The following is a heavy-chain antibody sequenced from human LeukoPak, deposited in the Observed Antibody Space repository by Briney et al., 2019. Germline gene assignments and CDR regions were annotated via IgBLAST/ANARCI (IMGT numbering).Heavy chain of an antibody. J-gene: IGHJ4*02. CDR3: ARDGGTIFGVVIMGGYFDY. Sequence: SETLSLTCAVYGGSFSGYLWSWIRQPPGKGLEWIGEINYRGSTNYNPSLKSRVTMSVDTSKNQFSLKLSSVTAADTAVYYRARDGGTIFGVVIMGGYFDYWGQGTLVTVSS. CDR1: GGSFSGYL. D-gene: IGHD3-3*01. V-gene: IGHV4-34*01. CDR2: INYRGST.